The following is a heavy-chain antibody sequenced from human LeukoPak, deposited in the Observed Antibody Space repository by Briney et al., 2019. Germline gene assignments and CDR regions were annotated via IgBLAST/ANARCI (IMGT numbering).Heavy chain of an antibody. CDR2: ISGSGGST. CDR3: AKDRSCANDICHGDFDY. J-gene: IGHJ4*02. CDR1: GFTFSSYA. Sequence: GGSLRLSCAASGFTFSSYAVSWVRRAPGKGLEWVLSISGSGGSTYSADSVKGRLTISRDNSKNTLYLQMNSLRAEDTALYYCAKDRSCANDICHGDFDYWGQGTLVTVSS. V-gene: IGHV3-23*01. D-gene: IGHD2-8*01.